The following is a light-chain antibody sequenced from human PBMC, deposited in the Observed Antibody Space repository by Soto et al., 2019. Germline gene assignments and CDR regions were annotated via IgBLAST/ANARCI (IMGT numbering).Light chain of an antibody. J-gene: IGLJ2*01. V-gene: IGLV2-8*01. Sequence: QSVLTQPPSASGSPGQSVTISCTGTSSDVGDYNYVSWYQQHPGKAPKLMIYEVSKRPSGVPDRFSGSKSGNTASLTVSGLQAEDEADYYCSSYAGSNNFVLFGGGTKLTVL. CDR3: SSYAGSNNFVL. CDR2: EVS. CDR1: SSDVGDYNY.